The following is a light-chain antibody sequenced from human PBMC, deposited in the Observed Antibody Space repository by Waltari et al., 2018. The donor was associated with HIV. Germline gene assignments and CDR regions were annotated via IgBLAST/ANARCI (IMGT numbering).Light chain of an antibody. CDR1: SSNIGNNY. J-gene: IGLJ2*01. CDR3: GTWDSSLSAGGV. CDR2: DNY. V-gene: IGLV1-51*01. Sequence: QSVLTQPPSVSAAPGQKVTISCSGSSSNIGNNYVSWYQQLPGTAPKLLIYDNYKRPSGSSDRFSGSKSGTSATLGITGLQTGDEADYYCGTWDSSLSAGGVFGGGTKLTVL.